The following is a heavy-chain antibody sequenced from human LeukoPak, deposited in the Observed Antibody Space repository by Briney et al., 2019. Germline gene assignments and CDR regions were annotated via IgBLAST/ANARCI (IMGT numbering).Heavy chain of an antibody. CDR3: ARARYFDRSRPQVLDY. CDR1: GGSISSGDYY. D-gene: IGHD3-9*01. V-gene: IGHV4-30-4*01. CDR2: IYYSGST. Sequence: SQTLSLTCTVSGGSISSGDYYWSWIRQPPGKGLEWIGYIYYSGSTYYNPSLKSRVTISVDTSKNQFSLKLSSVTAADTAVYYCARARYFDRSRPQVLDYWGQGTLVTVSS. J-gene: IGHJ4*02.